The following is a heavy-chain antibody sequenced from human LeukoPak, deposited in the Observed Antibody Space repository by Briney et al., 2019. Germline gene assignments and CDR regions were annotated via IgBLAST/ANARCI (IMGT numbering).Heavy chain of an antibody. D-gene: IGHD4-23*01. CDR2: IIPIFGTA. J-gene: IGHJ6*02. CDR1: GGTFSSYA. CDR3: ARETLGGRGYYYYGMDV. V-gene: IGHV1-69*13. Sequence: ASVKVSCKASGGTFSSYAISWVRQAPGQGLEWMGGIIPIFGTANYAQRFQGRVTITADESTSTAYMELSSLRSEDTAVYYCARETLGGRGYYYYGMDVWGQGTTVTVSS.